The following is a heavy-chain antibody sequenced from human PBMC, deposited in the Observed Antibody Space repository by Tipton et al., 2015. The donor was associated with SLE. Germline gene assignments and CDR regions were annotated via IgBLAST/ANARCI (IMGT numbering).Heavy chain of an antibody. D-gene: IGHD6-19*01. J-gene: IGHJ4*02. CDR3: ASLLWYSSGSFED. V-gene: IGHV4-39*07. CDR1: GGSISSSTYY. CDR2: IYYSGTT. Sequence: TLSLTCTVSGGSISSSTYYLGGIRQPPGKGVEWVGNIYYSGTTYYNPSLRSRVTTSVDTSKNQFSLKLASVTAADTAVYYCASLLWYSSGSFEDWGQGTLVTVSS.